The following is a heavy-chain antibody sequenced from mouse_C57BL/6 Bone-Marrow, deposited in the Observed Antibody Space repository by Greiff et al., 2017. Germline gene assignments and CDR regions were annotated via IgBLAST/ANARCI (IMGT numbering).Heavy chain of an antibody. Sequence: QVQLQQPGAELVRPGSSVKLSCKASGYTFTSYWMDWVKQRPGQGLEWIGNIYPTDSETNYNQKFKNKATLTVDKSSSTAYMQLSSLTSEDSAVYYCAGGRAYWGQGTLVTVSA. CDR3: AGGRAY. CDR1: GYTFTSYW. V-gene: IGHV1-61*01. CDR2: IYPTDSET. J-gene: IGHJ3*01.